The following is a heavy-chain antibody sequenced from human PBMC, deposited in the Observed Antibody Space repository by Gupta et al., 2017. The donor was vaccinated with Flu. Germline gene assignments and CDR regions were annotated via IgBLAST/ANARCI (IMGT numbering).Heavy chain of an antibody. D-gene: IGHD3-22*01. V-gene: IGHV4-59*01. CDR3: TRSHYYDSSGYYYAY. CDR2: IQNSGIN. J-gene: IGHJ4*02. Sequence: WDRTRHPPGKGLGWIAYIQNSGINRYNPSLRSRVTISLDASKNQFSLTLSSVNEADTAVYYCTRSHYYDSSGYYYAYWGQGTLVTVSS.